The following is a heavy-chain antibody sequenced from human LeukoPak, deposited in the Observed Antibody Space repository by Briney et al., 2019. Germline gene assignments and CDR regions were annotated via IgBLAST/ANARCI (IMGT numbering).Heavy chain of an antibody. CDR2: ISSRGSTI. CDR1: GFTFSDYY. J-gene: IGHJ4*02. V-gene: IGHV3-11*01. D-gene: IGHD1-1*01. CDR3: ARSFTSLWNDQSPTFDY. Sequence: GGSLRLSCAASGFTFSDYYMSWIRQAPGKGLEWVSYISSRGSTIYYADSVKGRFTISRDNAKNSLYLQMNSLRAEDTAVYYCARSFTSLWNDQSPTFDYWGQGTLVTASS.